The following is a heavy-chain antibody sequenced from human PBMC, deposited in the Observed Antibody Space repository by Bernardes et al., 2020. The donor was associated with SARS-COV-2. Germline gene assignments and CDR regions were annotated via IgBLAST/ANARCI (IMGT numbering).Heavy chain of an antibody. V-gene: IGHV3-23*01. CDR2: ISGSGSST. CDR3: AINSYDNSGYTDY. J-gene: IGHJ4*02. D-gene: IGHD3-22*01. CDR1: GFTFPSYA. Sequence: GGSLRLSCAASGFTFPSYAMTWVRQAPGKGLEWVSAISGSGSSTYYADSVKGRFTISRDNSKNTLYLQMNSLRVEDTAVYFCAINSYDNSGYTDYWGQGTLVTVSS.